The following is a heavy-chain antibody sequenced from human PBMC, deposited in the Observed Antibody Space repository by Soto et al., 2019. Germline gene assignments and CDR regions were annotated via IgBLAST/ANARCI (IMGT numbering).Heavy chain of an antibody. J-gene: IGHJ4*02. CDR1: GYTFTSYG. Sequence: QVNLVQSGAEVRKPGASVKVSCKGSGYTFTSYGIAWVRQAPGQGLEWMGWISAHNDNTNYAQKVQGRVTVTRDTSTSTASMELRNMRSDDTAVYYCASGRYGDYWGQGAVVTVSS. CDR3: ASGRYGDY. D-gene: IGHD1-26*01. CDR2: ISAHNDNT. V-gene: IGHV1-18*01.